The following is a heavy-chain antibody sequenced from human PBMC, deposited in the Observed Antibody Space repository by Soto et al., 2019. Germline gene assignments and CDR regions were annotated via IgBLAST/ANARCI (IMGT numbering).Heavy chain of an antibody. V-gene: IGHV4-30-4*01. CDR2: IYYSGNT. CDR3: ASFVGLLWGGVSPAESWGSYYFDN. D-gene: IGHD2-8*01. J-gene: IGHJ4*02. CDR1: GDSITSGDYY. Sequence: VQLQESGPGLVKPSQTLSLTCTVSGDSITSGDYYWSWIRQPPGQGLEWIGYIYYSGNTNYNPSLKSRVIMSVDTSKNQFALKLTSVTAADTAVYYCASFVGLLWGGVSPAESWGSYYFDNWGQGTLVTVSS.